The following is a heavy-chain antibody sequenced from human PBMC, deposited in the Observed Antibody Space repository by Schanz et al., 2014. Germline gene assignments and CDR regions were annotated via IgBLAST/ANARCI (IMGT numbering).Heavy chain of an antibody. CDR1: GFTFSSYA. J-gene: IGHJ4*02. D-gene: IGHD3-22*01. CDR2: ISGSGGST. CDR3: AKDPSHGDYDYYFDY. V-gene: IGHV3-23*01. Sequence: EVQLLESGGGLVQPGGSLRLSCAASGFTFSSYAMSWVRQAPGKGLEWVSGISGSGGSTYYADSVKGRFTITRDNSKNTLYLQMNSLRAEDTAVYYCAKDPSHGDYDYYFDYWGQGTLVTVSS.